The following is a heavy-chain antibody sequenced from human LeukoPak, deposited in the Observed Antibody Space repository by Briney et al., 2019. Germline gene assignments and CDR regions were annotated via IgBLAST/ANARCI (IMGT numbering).Heavy chain of an antibody. CDR3: ARTRGPLLPEH. CDR1: GFTFSSYE. CDR2: IGSTSSNI. D-gene: IGHD3-22*01. J-gene: IGHJ1*01. V-gene: IGHV3-48*03. Sequence: GGSLRLSCAASGFTFSSYEMNWVRQAPGKGLEWVASIGSTSSNINYADSVEGRFTISRDNAKNSLYLQMNSLRAEDTAVYYCARTRGPLLPEHWGQGTLVTVSS.